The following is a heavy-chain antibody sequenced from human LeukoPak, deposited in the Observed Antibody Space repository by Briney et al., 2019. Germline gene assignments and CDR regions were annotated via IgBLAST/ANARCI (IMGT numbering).Heavy chain of an antibody. Sequence: SETLSLTCTVSGGSISSSSYYWGWIRQPPGKGLEWIGSIYHSGSTNYNPSLKSRVTISVDTSKNQFSLKLSSVTAADTAVYYCARQPPKYYYGSGSYYKQPNWFDPWGQGTLVTVSS. CDR2: IYHSGST. CDR3: ARQPPKYYYGSGSYYKQPNWFDP. J-gene: IGHJ5*02. CDR1: GGSISSSSYY. V-gene: IGHV4-39*01. D-gene: IGHD3-10*01.